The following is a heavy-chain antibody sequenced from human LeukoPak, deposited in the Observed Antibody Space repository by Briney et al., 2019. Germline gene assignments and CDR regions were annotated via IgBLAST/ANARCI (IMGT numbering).Heavy chain of an antibody. D-gene: IGHD6-13*01. CDR3: AKGTTGYSSSWYDY. CDR2: ISGSGGST. CDR1: GFTFSSYA. Sequence: GGSLRLSCAASGFTFSSYAMSWVRQAPGKGLEWVSAISGSGGSTYYADSVKGRFTISRDNSKNTLYLQMNSLRAEDTAVYYCAKGTTGYSSSWYDYWGQGTLVTVSS. V-gene: IGHV3-23*01. J-gene: IGHJ4*02.